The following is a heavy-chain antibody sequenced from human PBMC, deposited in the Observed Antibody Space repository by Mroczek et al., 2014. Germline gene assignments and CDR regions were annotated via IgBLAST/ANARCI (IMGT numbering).Heavy chain of an antibody. Sequence: QVQLQESGPGLVKPSETLSLTCTVSGGSISSYYWSWIRQPPGKGLEWIGYIYYSGSTNYNPSLKSRVTISVDTSKNQFSLKLSSVTAADTAVYYCARERGQLAAADYWGQGTLVTVSS. CDR1: GGSISSYY. CDR2: IYYSGST. V-gene: IGHV4-59*01. D-gene: IGHD6-13*01. CDR3: ARERGQLAAADY. J-gene: IGHJ4*02.